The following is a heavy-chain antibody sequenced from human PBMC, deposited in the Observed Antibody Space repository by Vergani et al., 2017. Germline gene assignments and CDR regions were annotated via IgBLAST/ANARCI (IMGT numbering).Heavy chain of an antibody. CDR2: IIPIFGTA. J-gene: IGHJ4*02. V-gene: IGHV1-69*18. CDR1: GGTFSSYA. D-gene: IGHD6-19*01. Sequence: QVQLVQSGAEVKKPGSSVKVSCKASGGTFSSYAISWVRQAPGQGLEWMGRIIPIFGTANYAQKFQGRVTITADESTSTAYMELSSLRSEDTAVYYCARETRYISGWRAMGGFDDWGQGTLVTVSS. CDR3: ARETRYISGWRAMGGFDD.